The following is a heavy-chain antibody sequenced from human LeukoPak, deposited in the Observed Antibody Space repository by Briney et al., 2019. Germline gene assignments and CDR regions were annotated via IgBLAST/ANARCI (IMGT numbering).Heavy chain of an antibody. CDR1: GFTFSDSA. CDR3: ARDGSERGGVDY. V-gene: IGHV3-23*01. D-gene: IGHD6-25*01. CDR2: ISASGGNS. Sequence: GGSLRLSCEASGFTFSDSAMSWVRQASGRGLEWVSLISASGGNSYYADSVKGRFTVSRDSSKNTLHLQMNSLRAEDTAVYYCARDGSERGGVDYWGQGTLVTVSS. J-gene: IGHJ4*02.